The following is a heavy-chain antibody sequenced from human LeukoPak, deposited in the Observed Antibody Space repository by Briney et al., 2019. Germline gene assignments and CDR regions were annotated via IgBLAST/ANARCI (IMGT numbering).Heavy chain of an antibody. CDR2: FDPEDGET. V-gene: IGHV1-24*01. Sequence: ASVKVSCKVSRYTLTELSMHWVRQAPGKGLEWMGGFDPEDGETIYAQKFQGRVTMTEDTSTDTAYMELSSLRSEDTAVYYCATLVTYYYDSSPVTPWKYWGQGTLVTVSS. CDR1: RYTLTELS. J-gene: IGHJ4*02. D-gene: IGHD3-22*01. CDR3: ATLVTYYYDSSPVTPWKY.